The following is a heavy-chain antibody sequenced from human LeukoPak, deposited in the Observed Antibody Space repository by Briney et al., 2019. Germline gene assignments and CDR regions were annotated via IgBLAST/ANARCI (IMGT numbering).Heavy chain of an antibody. V-gene: IGHV3-48*02. CDR3: ARDADGNLDH. J-gene: IGHJ4*02. CDR1: GFTFNTYT. CDR2: IGVGSSSTK. Sequence: QSGGSLRLSCAASGFTFNTYTMNWVRRAPGRGLEWVSFIGVGSSSTKYYADSVKGRFTISRDNAKNSLYLQMSSLRDEDTAVYYCARDADGNLDHWGQGTLVTVSS. D-gene: IGHD4-23*01.